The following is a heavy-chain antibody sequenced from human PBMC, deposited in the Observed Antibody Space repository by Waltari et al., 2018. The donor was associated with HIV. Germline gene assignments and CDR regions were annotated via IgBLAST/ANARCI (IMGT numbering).Heavy chain of an antibody. J-gene: IGHJ6*02. D-gene: IGHD1-1*01. V-gene: IGHV3-13*01. CDR2: IGTAGDT. CDR3: VRICKLNCYYYYGMDV. Sequence: EVQLVESGGGLVQPGGSLRLSCAASGFTFSNYDMHWVRQATGKGLEWVSGIGTAGDTYYPGSVKGQFTISRENAKNSLHLQMNSLRAGDTAVYYCVRICKLNCYYYYGMDVWGQGTTVTVSS. CDR1: GFTFSNYD.